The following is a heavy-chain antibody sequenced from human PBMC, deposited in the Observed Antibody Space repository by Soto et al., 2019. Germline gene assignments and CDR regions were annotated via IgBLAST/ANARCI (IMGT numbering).Heavy chain of an antibody. CDR2: MNGSGGGR. CDR3: AKVNEADIVVVVAGNQFYYDGIDV. Sequence: LRLSYAPSGFTFRKYSMHWVRQTPGKGLEGVSAMNGSGGGRCYAAPMTGRFTISRDNSKNTVYLQMNTLRAEDTALYYCAKVNEADIVVVVAGNQFYYDGIDVWGQGPTATV. CDR1: GFTFRKYS. D-gene: IGHD2-15*01. J-gene: IGHJ6*02. V-gene: IGHV3-23*01.